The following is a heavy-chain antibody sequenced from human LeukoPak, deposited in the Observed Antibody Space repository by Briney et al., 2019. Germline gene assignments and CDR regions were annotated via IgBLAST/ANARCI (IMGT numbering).Heavy chain of an antibody. D-gene: IGHD5-24*01. V-gene: IGHV3-23*01. J-gene: IGHJ4*02. CDR3: ARREMPTNSFDY. CDR1: GFTFSSYA. CDR2: ISGSGGST. Sequence: GGSLRLSCAASGFTFSSYAMSWVRQAPGKGLEWVSGISGSGGSTYYADSVKGRFTISRDNSKNTLYLQMNGLRAEDTAIYYCARREMPTNSFDYWGQGTLVTVSS.